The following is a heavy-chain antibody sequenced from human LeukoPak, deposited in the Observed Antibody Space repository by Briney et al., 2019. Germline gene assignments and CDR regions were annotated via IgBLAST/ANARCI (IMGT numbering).Heavy chain of an antibody. Sequence: GGSLRLSCAASGFTFSSYSMNWVRQAPGKGLEWVSSISSSSSCIYYADSVKGRFTISRDNAKNSLYLQMNSLRAEDTAVYYCARALTNTMVRGVIYWGQGTLVTVSS. J-gene: IGHJ4*02. CDR3: ARALTNTMVRGVIY. CDR1: GFTFSSYS. CDR2: ISSSSSCI. V-gene: IGHV3-21*01. D-gene: IGHD3-10*01.